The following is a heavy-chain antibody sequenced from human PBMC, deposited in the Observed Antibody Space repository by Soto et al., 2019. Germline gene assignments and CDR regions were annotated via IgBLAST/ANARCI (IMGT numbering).Heavy chain of an antibody. CDR1: GFTFSSYA. J-gene: IGHJ6*02. V-gene: IGHV3-23*01. CDR2: ISGSGGST. CDR3: AKDGDTAMVNYYYYGMDV. Sequence: GGSLRLSCAASGFTFSSYAMSWVRQAPGKGLEWVSAISGSGGSTYYADSVKGRFTISRDNSKNTLYLQMNSLRAEDTAVYYCAKDGDTAMVNYYYYGMDVWGQGTTVTVSS. D-gene: IGHD5-18*01.